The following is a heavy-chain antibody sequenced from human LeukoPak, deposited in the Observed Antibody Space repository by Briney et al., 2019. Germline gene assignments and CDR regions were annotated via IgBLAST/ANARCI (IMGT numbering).Heavy chain of an antibody. CDR3: ASTNSLDN. D-gene: IGHD2-8*01. CDR1: GFTFSNYW. Sequence: GGSLRLSCAASGFTFSNYWMNWVRQAPGKGLEWVANIKQDGSAKFYADSVKGRFTISRDNAKNSLYLRMNSLRVEDTAVYYCASTNSLDNWGQGTLVTVSS. V-gene: IGHV3-7*01. J-gene: IGHJ4*02. CDR2: IKQDGSAK.